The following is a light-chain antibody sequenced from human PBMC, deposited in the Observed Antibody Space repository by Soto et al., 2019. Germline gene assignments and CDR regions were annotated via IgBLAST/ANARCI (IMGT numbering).Light chain of an antibody. CDR1: QSISSY. Sequence: DIQMTQSPSSLSASVGDRVTITCRASQSISSYLNWYQQKPGKAPKLLIYAASSLQSGVPSRFSGRGSGTDFTITISSLQPEDFATYYCQQSYSTPPTFGQGTRMEIK. V-gene: IGKV1-39*01. CDR2: AAS. CDR3: QQSYSTPPT. J-gene: IGKJ5*01.